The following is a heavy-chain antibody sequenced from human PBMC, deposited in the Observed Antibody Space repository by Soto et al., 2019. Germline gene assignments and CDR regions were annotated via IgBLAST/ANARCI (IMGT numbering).Heavy chain of an antibody. CDR3: ARVQGDIVVVVAAPYGMDV. Sequence: GGSLRLSCAASGFTFSSYSMNWVRQAPGKGLEWVSSISSSSSYIYYADSVKGRFTISRDNAKNSLYLQMNSLRAEDTAVYYCARVQGDIVVVVAAPYGMDVRGQGTTVTVS. CDR1: GFTFSSYS. V-gene: IGHV3-21*01. D-gene: IGHD2-15*01. J-gene: IGHJ6*02. CDR2: ISSSSSYI.